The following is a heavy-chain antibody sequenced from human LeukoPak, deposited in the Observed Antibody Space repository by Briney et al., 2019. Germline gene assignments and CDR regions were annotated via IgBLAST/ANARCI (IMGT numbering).Heavy chain of an antibody. CDR1: GFTFSSYS. CDR3: ARVSQYYYDSSGYPEPFDC. D-gene: IGHD3-22*01. V-gene: IGHV3-21*01. Sequence: GGSLRLSCAASGFTFSSYSMNWVRQAPGKGLEWVSSISSSSSYIYYADSVKGRFTISRDNAKNSLYLQMNSLRAEDTAVYYCARVSQYYYDSSGYPEPFDCWGQGTLVTVSS. J-gene: IGHJ4*02. CDR2: ISSSSSYI.